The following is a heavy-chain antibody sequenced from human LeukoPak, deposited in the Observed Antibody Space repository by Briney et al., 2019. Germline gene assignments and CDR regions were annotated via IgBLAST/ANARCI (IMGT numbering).Heavy chain of an antibody. J-gene: IGHJ3*02. Sequence: GGSLRLSCAASGFTFSXXXXXXXRXXXGXXLXWVSLMWFDGSDKYYXDSVKXRFTISXXNXKNTLYLQMNSLRVEDVAIYYCAKGGPHFSIDIWGQGTMVTVSS. CDR1: GFTFSXXX. CDR3: AKGGPHFSIDI. D-gene: IGHD3-3*02. V-gene: IGHV3-33*08. CDR2: MWFDGSDK.